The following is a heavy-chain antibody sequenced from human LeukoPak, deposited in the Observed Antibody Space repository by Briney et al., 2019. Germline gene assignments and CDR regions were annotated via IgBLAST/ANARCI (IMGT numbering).Heavy chain of an antibody. J-gene: IGHJ5*02. Sequence: PGGSLRLSCAASGFTFSSYAMSWVRQAPGKGLEWVSAISGSGGTTYYADSVKSRFTISRDNYKNKLFLQMNSLRAEDTALYYCAKGYCASFTCYSRFDPWGQGTLVTVSS. D-gene: IGHD2-21*02. CDR3: AKGYCASFTCYSRFDP. CDR1: GFTFSSYA. V-gene: IGHV3-23*01. CDR2: ISGSGGTT.